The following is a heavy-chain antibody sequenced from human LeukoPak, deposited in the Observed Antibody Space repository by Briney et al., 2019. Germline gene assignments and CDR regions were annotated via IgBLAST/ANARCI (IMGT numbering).Heavy chain of an antibody. CDR1: GFTFSSYW. D-gene: IGHD6-13*01. CDR3: ARDRGYSSSWSHTNYFDY. V-gene: IGHV3-7*03. CDR2: IKQDGSEK. Sequence: GGSLRLSCAASGFTFSSYWMSWARQAPGKGLEWVANIKQDGSEKYYVDSVKGRFTISRDNAKNSLYLQMNSLRAEDTAVYYCARDRGYSSSWSHTNYFDYWGQGTLVTVSS. J-gene: IGHJ4*02.